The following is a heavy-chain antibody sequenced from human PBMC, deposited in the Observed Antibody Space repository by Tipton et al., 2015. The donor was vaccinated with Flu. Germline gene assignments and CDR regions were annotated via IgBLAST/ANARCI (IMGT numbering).Heavy chain of an antibody. CDR1: GFTFDDSA. CDR2: ISWNSGLT. J-gene: IGHJ4*02. V-gene: IGHV3-9*01. Sequence: QLVQSGGGLVQPGRSLRLSCAAAGFTFDDSAMLWVRQAPGKGLEWVAGISWNSGLTDYADYARGRFTISRDNARNSAFLHMKSLRAEDTARYYCAVFKNPGYWGQGAQVTVST. CDR3: AVFKNPGY. D-gene: IGHD1-14*01.